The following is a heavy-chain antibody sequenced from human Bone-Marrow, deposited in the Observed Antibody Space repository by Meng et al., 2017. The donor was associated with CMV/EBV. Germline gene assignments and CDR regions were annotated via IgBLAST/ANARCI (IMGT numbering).Heavy chain of an antibody. V-gene: IGHV4-4*07. CDR3: AREVVVVPAAIAVRPYNWFDP. J-gene: IGHJ5*02. D-gene: IGHD2-2*02. Sequence: MSYDWSWSRKPDGKGMEWIGRIYTSGSTNYNPSLKSRVTMSVDTSKNQFSLKLSSVTAADTAVYYCAREVVVVPAAIAVRPYNWFDPWGQGTLVTVSS. CDR1: MSYD. CDR2: IYTSGST.